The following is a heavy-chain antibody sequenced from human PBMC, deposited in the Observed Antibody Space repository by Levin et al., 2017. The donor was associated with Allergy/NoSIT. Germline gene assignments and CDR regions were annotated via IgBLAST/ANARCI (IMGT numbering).Heavy chain of an antibody. D-gene: IGHD2-15*01. CDR2: IKTEGSRT. CDR3: ARGVVGDS. Sequence: QTGGSLRLSCAASGFTFSNYWMHWVRQAPGKGLVWVSHIKTEGSRTSYADSVKGRFTISRDNAKNTLYLQMNSLRAEDTAVYYCARGVVGDSWGQGTLVTVSS. V-gene: IGHV3-74*01. J-gene: IGHJ4*02. CDR1: GFTFSNYW.